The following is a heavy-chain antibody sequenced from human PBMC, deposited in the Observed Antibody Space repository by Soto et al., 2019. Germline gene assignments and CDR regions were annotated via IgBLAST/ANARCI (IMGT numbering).Heavy chain of an antibody. CDR1: GYTFTSYA. V-gene: IGHV1-3*01. Sequence: QVQLVQSGAEVKKPGASVKVSCKASGYTFTSYAMHWVRQAPGQRLEWMGWINAGNGNTKYSQKFQGRVTITRDTFASTDYMELSSLRSEDTAVYYCATRGRSLGYFYGMDVWGQGTTVTVS. CDR3: ATRGRSLGYFYGMDV. J-gene: IGHJ6*02. CDR2: INAGNGNT. D-gene: IGHD3-10*01.